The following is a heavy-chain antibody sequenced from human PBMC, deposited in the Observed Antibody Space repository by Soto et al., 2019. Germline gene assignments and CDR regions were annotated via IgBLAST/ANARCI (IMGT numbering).Heavy chain of an antibody. V-gene: IGHV3-23*04. D-gene: IGHD6-19*01. Sequence: EVQLVESGGGLVEPGGSLRLSCAGSGFTFSTYAMSWVRQAPGKGLEWVSSINSDATTYYSDSVKGRFTISRDNSKNTLYLQMNSLRAEDAAVYYCAKGRGGSGPCRFDHWGQGTLVTVSS. CDR2: INSDATT. J-gene: IGHJ5*02. CDR3: AKGRGGSGPCRFDH. CDR1: GFTFSTYA.